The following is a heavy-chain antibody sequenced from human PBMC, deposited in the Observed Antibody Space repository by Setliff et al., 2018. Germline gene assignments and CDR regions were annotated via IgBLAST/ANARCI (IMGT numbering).Heavy chain of an antibody. CDR3: TTDRAACSGSSCYNGFDV. V-gene: IGHV3-15*01. J-gene: IGHJ3*01. D-gene: IGHD2-2*02. CDR1: GFGFSYAW. CDR2: SKSKTAGGAI. Sequence: PGGSLRLSCAASGFGFSYAWMHWVRQAPGKGREWVGRSKSKTAGGAIDYAAPVKGSFTISRDDSKNTLYLQMSSLKNEDTAMYYCTTDRAACSGSSCYNGFDVWGQGTMVTVSS.